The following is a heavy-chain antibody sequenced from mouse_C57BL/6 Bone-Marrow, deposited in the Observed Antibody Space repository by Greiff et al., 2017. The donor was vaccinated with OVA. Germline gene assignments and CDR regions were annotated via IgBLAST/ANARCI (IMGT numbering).Heavy chain of an antibody. V-gene: IGHV1-54*01. Sequence: QVQLQQSGAELVRPGTSVKVSCKASGYAFTNYLIEWVKQRPGQGLEWIGVINPGSGGTNYNEKFKGKATLTADKSSSTAYMQLSSLTSEDSAVYFCARRVYYDYDGDWYFDVWGTGTTVTVSS. J-gene: IGHJ1*03. CDR1: GYAFTNYL. D-gene: IGHD2-4*01. CDR2: INPGSGGT. CDR3: ARRVYYDYDGDWYFDV.